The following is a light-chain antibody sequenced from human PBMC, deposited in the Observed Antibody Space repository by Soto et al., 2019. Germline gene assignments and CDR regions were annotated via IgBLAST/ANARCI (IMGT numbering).Light chain of an antibody. V-gene: IGKV3-11*01. CDR3: QQRTNWLT. J-gene: IGKJ3*01. CDR1: QNVSTY. Sequence: DIVLTQSPAPLSLSPGARVTLSCRASQNVSTYLAWYQQKPGQAPRLLIYDASVRATGIPARCSGSGAGTDFPPTISSPEHEDSAVYYRQQRTNWLTFGPGTKVDIK. CDR2: DAS.